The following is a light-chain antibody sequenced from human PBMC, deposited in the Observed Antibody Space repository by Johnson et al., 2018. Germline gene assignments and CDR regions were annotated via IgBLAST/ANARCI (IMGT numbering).Light chain of an antibody. CDR1: SSNIGNNY. CDR3: GTWDSRLSAGNV. J-gene: IGLJ1*01. CDR2: ENN. V-gene: IGLV1-51*02. Sequence: QSVLTQPPSVSAAPGQKVTISCSGSSSNIGNNYVSWYQQLPGTAPTLLIYENNKRPSGIPDRFSGSKSGTSAPLALTGLQTGDEADYYCGTWDSRLSAGNVFGTGTKVTVL.